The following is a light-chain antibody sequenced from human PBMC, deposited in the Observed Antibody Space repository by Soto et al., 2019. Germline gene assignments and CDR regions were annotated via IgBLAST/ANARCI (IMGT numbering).Light chain of an antibody. CDR3: QQYGRSRT. Sequence: EIVLTQSPGTLSLSPGERVTLSCRASQSVTSNSLAWFQQKPGQAPRLLIYGASSRATGIPDRFSGSGSGTDFTLTISRLEPEDFAVYYCQQYGRSRTFGQGTKVEIK. V-gene: IGKV3-20*01. CDR1: QSVTSNS. J-gene: IGKJ1*01. CDR2: GAS.